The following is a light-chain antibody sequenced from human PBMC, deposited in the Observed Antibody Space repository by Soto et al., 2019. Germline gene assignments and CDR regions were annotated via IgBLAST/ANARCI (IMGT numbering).Light chain of an antibody. CDR2: KAS. Sequence: IQLPQSPSSLSASVGDRVTITCRASQGISSYLAWYQQKPGKAPKLLIYKASTLKSGVPSRFSGSGSGTEFTLTISSLQPDDFATYYCQHYNSYSEAFGQGTKVDI. V-gene: IGKV1-5*03. CDR1: QGISSY. J-gene: IGKJ1*01. CDR3: QHYNSYSEA.